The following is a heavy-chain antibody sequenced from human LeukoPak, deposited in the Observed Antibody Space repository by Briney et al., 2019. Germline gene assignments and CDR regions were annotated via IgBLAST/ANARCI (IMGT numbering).Heavy chain of an antibody. CDR1: GYSFSSYW. J-gene: IGHJ6*02. Sequence: GESLKISCQGSGYSFSSYWIGWVRQMPGKGLEWMGIIYPGDSDTRYSPSFQGQVTISADKSISTAYLQWNSLRASDTAMYYCARHKGVRDLSGGSYYFYYGLDVWGQGTTVTVSS. V-gene: IGHV5-51*01. CDR2: IYPGDSDT. D-gene: IGHD3-10*01. CDR3: ARHKGVRDLSGGSYYFYYGLDV.